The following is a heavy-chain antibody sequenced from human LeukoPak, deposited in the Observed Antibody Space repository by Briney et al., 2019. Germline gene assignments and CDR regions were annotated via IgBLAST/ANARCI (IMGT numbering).Heavy chain of an antibody. CDR1: GGSLSSGTYY. Sequence: PSQTLSLTCTVSGGSLSSGTYYWTWIRHPPGKGLEWIGRVSSSGTTNYTPSNPSLKSRVTISLDTSKNQFSLELCPVPAGDTAVYYCASGDHYYYMDVWGTGATVTVS. V-gene: IGHV4-61*02. CDR2: VSSSGTT. D-gene: IGHD7-27*01. J-gene: IGHJ6*03. CDR3: ASGDHYYYMDV.